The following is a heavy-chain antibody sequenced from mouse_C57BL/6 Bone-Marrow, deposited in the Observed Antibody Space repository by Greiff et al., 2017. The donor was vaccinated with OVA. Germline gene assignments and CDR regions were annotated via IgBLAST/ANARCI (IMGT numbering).Heavy chain of an antibody. CDR3: AREGNSNYVDY. V-gene: IGHV1-64*01. CDR2: IHPNSGST. J-gene: IGHJ2*01. Sequence: QVHVKQPGAELVKPGASVKLSCKASGYTFTSYWMHWVKQRPGQGLEWIGMIHPNSGSTNYNEKFKSKATLTVDKSSSTAYMQLSSLTSEDSAVYYCAREGNSNYVDYWGQGTTLTVSS. D-gene: IGHD2-5*01. CDR1: GYTFTSYW.